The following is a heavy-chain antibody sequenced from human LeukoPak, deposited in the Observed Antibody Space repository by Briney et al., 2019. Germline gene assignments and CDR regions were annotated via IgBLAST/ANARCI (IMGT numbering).Heavy chain of an antibody. J-gene: IGHJ4*02. D-gene: IGHD5-24*01. CDR3: ASLRLQGEMATDY. V-gene: IGHV1-69*05. CDR2: IIPIFGTA. Sequence: SVKVSCKASGGTFSSYAISWVRQAPGQGLEWMGGIIPIFGTANYAQKFQGRVTITTDESTSTAYMELSSLRSEDTAVHYCASLRLQGEMATDYWGQGTLVTVSS. CDR1: GGTFSSYA.